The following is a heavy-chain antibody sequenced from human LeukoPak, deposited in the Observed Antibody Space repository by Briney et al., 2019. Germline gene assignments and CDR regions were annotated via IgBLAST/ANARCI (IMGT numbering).Heavy chain of an antibody. J-gene: IGHJ4*02. V-gene: IGHV1-8*01. CDR1: GYTFTSYD. Sequence: ASVKVSCKASGYTFTSYDINWVRQATGQGLEWMGWMNTNSGNTGYAQKFQGRVTMTRNTSISTAYMELSSLRSEDTAVYYCARVSSSWYWALNYWGQGTLVTVSS. CDR3: ARVSSSWYWALNY. D-gene: IGHD6-13*01. CDR2: MNTNSGNT.